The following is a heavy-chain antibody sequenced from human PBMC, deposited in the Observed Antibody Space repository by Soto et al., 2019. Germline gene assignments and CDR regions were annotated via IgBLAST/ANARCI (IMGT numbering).Heavy chain of an antibody. Sequence: PSETLSLTCTVSGGSISSYYWSWIRQPPGKGLEWIGYIYYSGSTNYNPSLKSRVTISVDTSKNQFSLKLSSVTAEDTAVYYCARDQYYDSSGYYYGPGWYFDLWGRGTLVTVSS. CDR3: ARDQYYDSSGYYYGPGWYFDL. J-gene: IGHJ2*01. D-gene: IGHD3-22*01. CDR1: GGSISSYY. CDR2: IYYSGST. V-gene: IGHV4-59*12.